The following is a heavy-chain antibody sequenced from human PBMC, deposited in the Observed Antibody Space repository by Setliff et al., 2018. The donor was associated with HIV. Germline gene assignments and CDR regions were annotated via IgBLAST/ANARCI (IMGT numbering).Heavy chain of an antibody. Sequence: SVKVSCKSSGGIFSTSSINWVRQAPGQGLEWMGGFNPIFTTPDYAQKFQDRVTMTADESTSTAYMELRGLTSEDTAVYFCARGVRVTVVQRGISFDYWGQGTLVTVSS. CDR3: ARGVRVTVVQRGISFDY. J-gene: IGHJ4*02. CDR1: GGIFSTSS. CDR2: FNPIFTTP. D-gene: IGHD2-21*02. V-gene: IGHV1-69*13.